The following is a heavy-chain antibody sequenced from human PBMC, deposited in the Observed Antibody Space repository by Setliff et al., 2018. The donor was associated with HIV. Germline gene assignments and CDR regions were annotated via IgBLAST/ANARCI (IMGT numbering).Heavy chain of an antibody. CDR1: GFAFDNYW. CDR3: ARSAGIGNYHWDV. J-gene: IGHJ6*03. V-gene: IGHV3-74*01. CDR2: ITNDGSTY. Sequence: GGSLRLSCAASGFAFDNYWMDWVRQAPGKGLVWVARITNDGSTYIYQSDSVRGRFTISRDDAKKSLYLQMNSLGVEDTAVYYCARSAGIGNYHWDVWGKGTTVTVSS.